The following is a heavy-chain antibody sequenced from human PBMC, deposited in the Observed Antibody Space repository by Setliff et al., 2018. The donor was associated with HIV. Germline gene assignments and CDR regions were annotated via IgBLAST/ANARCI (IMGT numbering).Heavy chain of an antibody. CDR1: GFTFSNYN. J-gene: IGHJ4*02. CDR2: ISSSGYM. CDR3: AKGSLPSGYSDGFFDY. V-gene: IGHV3-21*01. Sequence: GGSLRLSCAASGFTFSNYNMNWVRQAPGKGLEWVSSISSSGYMHYADSVKGRFTISRDNSKNTLYLQMNSLRAEDTAVYYCAKGSLPSGYSDGFFDYWGQGTLVTVSS. D-gene: IGHD5-18*01.